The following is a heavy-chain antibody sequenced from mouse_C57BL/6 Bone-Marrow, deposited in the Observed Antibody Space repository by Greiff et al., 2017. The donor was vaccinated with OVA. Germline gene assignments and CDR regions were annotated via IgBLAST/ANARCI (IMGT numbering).Heavy chain of an antibody. CDR2: IYWDDDK. CDR1: GFSLSTSGMG. CDR3: ARRRLWYAYFDY. D-gene: IGHD2-1*01. V-gene: IGHV8-12*01. J-gene: IGHJ2*01. Sequence: VTLKESGPGILQSSQTLSLTCSFSGFSLSTSGMGVSWIRQPSGKGLEWLAHIYWDDDKRYNPSLKSRLTISKDTSRNQVFLKITSVDTADTATYYCARRRLWYAYFDYWGQGTTLTVSS.